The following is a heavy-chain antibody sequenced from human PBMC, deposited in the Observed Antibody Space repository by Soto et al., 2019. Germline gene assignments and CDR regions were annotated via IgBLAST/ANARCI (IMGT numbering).Heavy chain of an antibody. J-gene: IGHJ4*02. CDR3: AARFCGSSSCFHFAY. Sequence: GGSLRLSCAASGFTFSSYAMHWVRQAPGKGLEFVSAIGRNGDRTYYANYVKGRFTISRDNSRNTLYLQMGSLTADDLAVYYCAARFCGSSSCFHFAYWGQGTLVTV. CDR1: GFTFSSYA. D-gene: IGHD2-2*01. V-gene: IGHV3-64*01. CDR2: IGRNGDRT.